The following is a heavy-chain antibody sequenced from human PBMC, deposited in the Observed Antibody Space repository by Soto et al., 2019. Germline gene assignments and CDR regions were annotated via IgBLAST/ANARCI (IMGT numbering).Heavy chain of an antibody. J-gene: IGHJ5*02. CDR3: ARDGIPVAGTTDGFDP. D-gene: IGHD6-19*01. V-gene: IGHV1-69*01. CDR2: IIPIFGTA. Sequence: QVQLVQSGAKVKKPGSSVKVSCKASGGTFSSYAISWVRQAPGPGLEWMGGIIPIFGTANYAQKFQGRVTITADESTSTAYRELSSPRSEDTAVYYCARDGIPVAGTTDGFDPWGQGTPVTVSS. CDR1: GGTFSSYA.